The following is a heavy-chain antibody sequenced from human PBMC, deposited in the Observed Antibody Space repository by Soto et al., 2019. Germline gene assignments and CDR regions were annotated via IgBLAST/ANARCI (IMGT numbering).Heavy chain of an antibody. CDR1: GFTFSIYA. D-gene: IGHD6-13*01. CDR3: AKGGSSSWYDNWFDP. V-gene: IGHV3-23*01. CDR2: IGGGPDDT. J-gene: IGHJ5*02. Sequence: VQLLESGGGLVQPGGSLRLSCAASGFTFSIYAMSWVRQAPGKGLEWVSSIGGGPDDTYYADPVKGRFIISRDNSKNTLYLQLNSLRAEDTAVYYCAKGGSSSWYDNWFDPWGQGTLVTVSS.